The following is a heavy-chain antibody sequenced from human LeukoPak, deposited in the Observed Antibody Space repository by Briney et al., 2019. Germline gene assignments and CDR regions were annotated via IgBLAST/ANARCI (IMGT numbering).Heavy chain of an antibody. Sequence: SETLSLTCTVSGGSISSYYWSWIRQPPGKGLEWIGYIYYSGSTNYNPSLKSRVIISVDTSKNQFSLKLSSVTAADTAVYYCARSRDPSAHFDYWGQGTLVTVSS. D-gene: IGHD5-24*01. CDR2: IYYSGST. J-gene: IGHJ4*02. CDR1: GGSISSYY. CDR3: ARSRDPSAHFDY. V-gene: IGHV4-59*08.